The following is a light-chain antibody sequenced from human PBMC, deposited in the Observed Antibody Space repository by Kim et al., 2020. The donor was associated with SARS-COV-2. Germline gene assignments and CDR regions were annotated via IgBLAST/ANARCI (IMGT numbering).Light chain of an antibody. Sequence: DTQMTPSPSSLSASVGDRVTITCRASQSISSYLNWYQQKPGKAPKLLIYAASSLQSGVPSRFSGSVSGTDFTLTISSLQPEDFATYYCQQSYSTLYTFGQGTKLEI. V-gene: IGKV1-39*01. J-gene: IGKJ2*01. CDR2: AAS. CDR3: QQSYSTLYT. CDR1: QSISSY.